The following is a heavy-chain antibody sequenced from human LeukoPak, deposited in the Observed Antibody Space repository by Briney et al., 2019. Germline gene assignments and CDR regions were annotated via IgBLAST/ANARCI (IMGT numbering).Heavy chain of an antibody. D-gene: IGHD3-3*01. J-gene: IGHJ4*02. V-gene: IGHV3-23*01. CDR1: GFPFSSYA. CDR2: INGGGDNT. Sequence: QPGGSLRLSWAASGFPFSSYAMSWVRQAPGKGLEWVAAINGGGDNTYYADSVRGRFTISRDNSKSTLILQMNGLRGEDTALYYCAKDLWSVAVSGLDHWGQGTRVTVAS. CDR3: AKDLWSVAVSGLDH.